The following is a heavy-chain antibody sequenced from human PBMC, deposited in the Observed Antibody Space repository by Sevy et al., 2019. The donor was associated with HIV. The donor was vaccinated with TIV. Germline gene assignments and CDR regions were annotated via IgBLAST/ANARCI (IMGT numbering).Heavy chain of an antibody. D-gene: IGHD1-20*01. V-gene: IGHV4-59*01. Sequence: SETLSLTCSVSGGSMNIYYWSWIRQPPGKRLEWIGFTYYSGTTNYNPSLKRRVTISIDTSKNQCSLKLSSVTAADTAVYYCGRVGFNWNDVDYWGQGILVTVSS. CDR2: TYYSGTT. J-gene: IGHJ4*02. CDR3: GRVGFNWNDVDY. CDR1: GGSMNIYY.